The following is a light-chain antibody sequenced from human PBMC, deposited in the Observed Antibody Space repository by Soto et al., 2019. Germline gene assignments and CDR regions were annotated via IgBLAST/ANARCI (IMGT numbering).Light chain of an antibody. CDR2: AAS. V-gene: IGKV1-27*01. CDR3: QKYNSAPRT. Sequence: DIQMTQSPSSLSASVGDRVTITCRASQGISNYLAWYQQKPGEVPKRLIYAASTLQSGVPSRFSSSGSGTDFALTISSLQPEDVAIYYCQKYNSAPRTFGQGTKVEIK. CDR1: QGISNY. J-gene: IGKJ1*01.